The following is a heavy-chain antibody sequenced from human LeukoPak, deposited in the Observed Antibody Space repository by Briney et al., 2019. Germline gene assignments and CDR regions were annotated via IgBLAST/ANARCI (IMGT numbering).Heavy chain of an antibody. CDR3: ARGNSGWSTS. CDR2: IYYSGST. J-gene: IGHJ5*02. Sequence: PSETLSLTCTVSGGSISSYYWSRIRQPPGKGLEWIGYIYYSGSTYYNPSLKSRVTISVDTSKNQFSLKLSSVTAADTAVYYCARGNSGWSTSWGPGTLVTVSS. CDR1: GGSISSYY. D-gene: IGHD6-19*01. V-gene: IGHV4-59*08.